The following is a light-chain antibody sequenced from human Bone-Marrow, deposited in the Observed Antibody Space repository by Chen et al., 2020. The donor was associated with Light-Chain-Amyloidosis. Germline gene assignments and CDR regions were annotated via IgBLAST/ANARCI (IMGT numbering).Light chain of an antibody. CDR3: SSYTITNTLV. J-gene: IGLJ1*01. CDR1: RSDVGGDNY. CDR2: EVT. Sequence: QSALTQPASVSGSPGKSVNISCTGTRSDVGGDNYVSWDQQHPDQAPKLMIYEVTNRPSWVPDRFSGSKSDNPASLTISGLQTEDEADYFCSSYTITNTLVFGSGTRVTVL. V-gene: IGLV2-14*01.